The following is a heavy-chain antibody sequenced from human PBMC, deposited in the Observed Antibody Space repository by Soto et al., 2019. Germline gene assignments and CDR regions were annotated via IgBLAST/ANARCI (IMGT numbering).Heavy chain of an antibody. CDR3: AKHFWSGSYAFDI. J-gene: IGHJ3*02. V-gene: IGHV3-23*01. CDR2: ISGSGGRS. D-gene: IGHD3-3*02. Sequence: GGSLRLSCAASGFTFSTYAMSWVRQAPGQGLERVSSISGSGGRSYCAYSAKGRFTISRDNSQSTLSLQMNSLRDEDTAVYYCAKHFWSGSYAFDIWGQGTMVTVSS. CDR1: GFTFSTYA.